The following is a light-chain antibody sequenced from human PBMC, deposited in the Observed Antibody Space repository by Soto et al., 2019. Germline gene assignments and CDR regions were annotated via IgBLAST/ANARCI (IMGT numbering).Light chain of an antibody. CDR2: SAS. CDR1: QSISNY. CDR3: QQSYRTPIT. Sequence: DIQMTQSPSSLSASLGDRVTITCRASQSISNYLNWYQQKPGKAPKLLIYSASTLESGVPSRFSGSGSGTDFTLTISSLQPEDFATYYCQQSYRTPITFSQGTRLETK. V-gene: IGKV1-39*01. J-gene: IGKJ5*01.